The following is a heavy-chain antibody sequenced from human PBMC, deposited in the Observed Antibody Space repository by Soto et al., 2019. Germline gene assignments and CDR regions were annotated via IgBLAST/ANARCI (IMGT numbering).Heavy chain of an antibody. CDR3: ANSQWVYSSSSVGRAFDY. CDR1: VYSFTIYC. J-gene: IGHJ4*02. D-gene: IGHD6-6*01. V-gene: IGHV5-51*01. Sequence: DSPKISCQGSVYSFTIYCIGWVRQMPGKGLEWMGIIYPGDSDTRYSPSFQGQVTISADKSISTAYLQWSSLKASDTAMYYCANSQWVYSSSSVGRAFDYWGQGTLVTVSS. CDR2: IYPGDSDT.